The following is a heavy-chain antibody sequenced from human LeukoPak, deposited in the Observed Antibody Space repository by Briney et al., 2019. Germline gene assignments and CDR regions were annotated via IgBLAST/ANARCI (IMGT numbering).Heavy chain of an antibody. D-gene: IGHD6-13*01. CDR1: GFSFSRYT. Sequence: GGSLRLSCAASGFSFSRYTMSWVRQAPGKGLEWISYVSSSSTTIKYADSVKGRFIISRDNAKNSVYLQMNSLRAEDTAVYYCALIAVDWQQPFDYWGQGTLVTVSS. J-gene: IGHJ4*02. V-gene: IGHV3-48*01. CDR2: VSSSSTTI. CDR3: ALIAVDWQQPFDY.